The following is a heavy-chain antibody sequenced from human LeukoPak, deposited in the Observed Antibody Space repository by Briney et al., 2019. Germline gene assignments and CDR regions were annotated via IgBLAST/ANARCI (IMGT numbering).Heavy chain of an antibody. V-gene: IGHV5-51*01. CDR2: IYPGDSDT. CDR1: GYTFTSYW. CDR3: ARPYYDSSGYTASMAY. D-gene: IGHD3-22*01. Sequence: GESLKISCKGSGYTFTSYWIGWVRQMPGKGLEWMGIIYPGDSDTKYSPSFQGQVTISADKSISTAYLQWSSLKASDTAMYYCARPYYDSSGYTASMAYWGQGTLVTVSS. J-gene: IGHJ4*02.